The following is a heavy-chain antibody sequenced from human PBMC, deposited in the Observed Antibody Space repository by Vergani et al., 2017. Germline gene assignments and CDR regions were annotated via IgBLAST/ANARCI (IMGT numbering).Heavy chain of an antibody. CDR2: ISGSGGST. CDR3: AKGPLKWGNGWVDY. Sequence: EVQLLESGGGLVQPGGSLRLSCAASGFTFSSYAMSWVRQAPGKGLEWVSAISGSGGSTYYADSVKGRFTISRDNSKNTLYLQMNRLRAEDTAVYYCAKGPLKWGNGWVDYWGQGTLVTVSS. V-gene: IGHV3-23*01. D-gene: IGHD7-27*01. CDR1: GFTFSSYA. J-gene: IGHJ4*02.